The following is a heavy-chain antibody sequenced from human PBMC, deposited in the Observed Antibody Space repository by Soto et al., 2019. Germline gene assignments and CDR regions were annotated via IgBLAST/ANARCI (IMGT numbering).Heavy chain of an antibody. J-gene: IGHJ6*02. Sequence: EVQLVESGGGLVQPGGSLRVSCAASGFTFSRFGMHWVRQAPGMGLVWVSRVNSDGSSTNYADSVKGRFTISRDNAKNTPYMKMNSMRSEDTSVYYCARAGGSCSGGICTARYFYGMDVWGQGTTVTVSS. V-gene: IGHV3-74*01. D-gene: IGHD2-15*01. CDR1: GFTFSRFG. CDR3: ARAGGSCSGGICTARYFYGMDV. CDR2: VNSDGSST.